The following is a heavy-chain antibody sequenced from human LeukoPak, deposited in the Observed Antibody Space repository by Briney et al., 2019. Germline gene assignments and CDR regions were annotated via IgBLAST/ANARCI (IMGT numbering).Heavy chain of an antibody. CDR2: ITYSGSGT. CDR1: GFDFSSYA. J-gene: IGHJ4*02. D-gene: IGHD5-18*01. CDR3: ARTGYNYGTPLNY. Sequence: GALLLSFAAAGFDFSSYALRWGRRAPGKGGEGGSGITYSGSGTYYTDSLKGRFNISRDKSKKKVYLQISSLRAEDTAVYYCARTGYNYGTPLNYWGQGTLVTVSS. V-gene: IGHV3-23*01.